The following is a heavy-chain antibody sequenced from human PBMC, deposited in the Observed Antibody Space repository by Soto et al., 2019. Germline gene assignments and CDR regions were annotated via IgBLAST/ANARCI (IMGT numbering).Heavy chain of an antibody. CDR3: AEVMWDSPSVLAF. Sequence: GTSVDLCGRRISKNQGKGLEWIGYIYYSGSTNYNPSLKSRVTISVDTSKNQFSLKLSSVTAADSAVYQSAEVMWDSPSVLAFWGQGSTDLGSS. CDR1: GTSVDLC. CDR2: IYYSGST. J-gene: IGHJ6*02. V-gene: IGHV4-59*11. D-gene: IGHD1-26*01.